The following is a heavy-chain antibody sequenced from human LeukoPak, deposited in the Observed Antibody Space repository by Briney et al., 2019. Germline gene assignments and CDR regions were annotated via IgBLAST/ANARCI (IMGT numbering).Heavy chain of an antibody. J-gene: IGHJ4*02. V-gene: IGHV4-4*07. Sequence: SETLSLTCIVSGGSINSYYWSWIRQPAGKGLEWIGRIYSSGRTDYNPSLKSRVTMSVDTSKNQFSLKLSSVTAADTAIYYCPRDIVCSGPNCYPPFDCGGKGPRVTVPS. D-gene: IGHD2-15*01. CDR3: PRDIVCSGPNCYPPFDC. CDR2: IYSSGRT. CDR1: GGSINSYY.